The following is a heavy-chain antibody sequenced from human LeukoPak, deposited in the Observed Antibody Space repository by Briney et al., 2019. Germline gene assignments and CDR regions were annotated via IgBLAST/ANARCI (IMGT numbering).Heavy chain of an antibody. CDR1: GFTVSSNP. CDR2: IYSGGDT. V-gene: IGHV3-53*05. CDR3: AKGRGLSYDYGVDY. Sequence: GGSLRLSCTVSGFTVSSNPWSWVRQAPGKGLEWVSFIYSGGDTHYSDSVKGRFTISRDNAKNTLYVQMNSLRAEDMALYYCAKGRGLSYDYGVDYWGQGTLVTVSS. D-gene: IGHD4-17*01. J-gene: IGHJ4*02.